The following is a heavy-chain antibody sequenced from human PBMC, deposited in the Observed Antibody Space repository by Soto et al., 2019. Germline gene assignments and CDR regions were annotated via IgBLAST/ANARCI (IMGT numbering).Heavy chain of an antibody. CDR1: GYTFTSYY. Sequence: ASVKVSCKASGYTFTSYYXHWVRQAPGQGLEWMGIXNPSGGSTSYAQKFQGRVTMTRDTSTSTVYMELSSLRSEDTAVYYCARDSRYYYDSSGYYSAFDIWGQGTMVTVSS. CDR3: ARDSRYYYDSSGYYSAFDI. J-gene: IGHJ3*02. CDR2: XNPSGGST. D-gene: IGHD3-22*01. V-gene: IGHV1-46*01.